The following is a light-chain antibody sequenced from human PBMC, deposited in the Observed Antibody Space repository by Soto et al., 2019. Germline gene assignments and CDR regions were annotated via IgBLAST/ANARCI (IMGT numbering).Light chain of an antibody. CDR3: QHYKTYWT. Sequence: DIQMTQSPSTLSASVGDRVTITCRASQSISSWLAWYQQKPGKAPNLLIYKASTLERGVPSRFSGSGSGTEFTLTISSLQPDDFASYDCQHYKTYWTFGQGNKVEIK. J-gene: IGKJ1*01. CDR1: QSISSW. CDR2: KAS. V-gene: IGKV1-5*03.